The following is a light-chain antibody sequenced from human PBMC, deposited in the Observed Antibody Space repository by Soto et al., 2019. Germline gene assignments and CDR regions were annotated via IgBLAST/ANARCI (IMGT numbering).Light chain of an antibody. Sequence: QSVLTPPAPLSGAPGQSITISCTGTSSDVWSYNLVSWYQQHPGKAPKLMIYEVSKRPSGVSNRFSGSKSGNTASLTISGLQAEDEADYYCCSYAGSSTFHYVFGTGTKVTVL. V-gene: IGLV2-23*02. J-gene: IGLJ1*01. CDR2: EVS. CDR1: SSDVWSYNL. CDR3: CSYAGSSTFHYV.